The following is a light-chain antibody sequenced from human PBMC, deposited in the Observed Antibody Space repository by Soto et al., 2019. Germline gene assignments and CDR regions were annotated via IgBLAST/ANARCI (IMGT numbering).Light chain of an antibody. Sequence: QSLLTQPHSVSGTSGQRVTIACSGSISNIGRNSVNWYQHLPGTAPKLLTHGNNHRPSGVPDRFSGSKSGTSASLAISGLQPEDEADYCCAAWDDSLNESVFGDGTKVTVL. CDR3: AAWDDSLNESV. CDR2: GNN. CDR1: ISNIGRNS. J-gene: IGLJ1*01. V-gene: IGLV1-44*01.